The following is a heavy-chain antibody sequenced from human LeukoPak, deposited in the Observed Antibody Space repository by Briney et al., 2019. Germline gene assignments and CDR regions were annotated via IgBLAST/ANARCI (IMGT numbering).Heavy chain of an antibody. Sequence: PGGSLRLSCAASGLTFSSYGMHWVRQAPGKGLEWVAFIRYDGSNKYYADSVKGRFTISRDNSKNTLYLQMNSLRAEDTVLYYCARDPVGATTVGLYFDYWGQGTLVTVSS. CDR3: ARDPVGATTVGLYFDY. CDR2: IRYDGSNK. D-gene: IGHD1-26*01. J-gene: IGHJ4*02. V-gene: IGHV3-30*02. CDR1: GLTFSSYG.